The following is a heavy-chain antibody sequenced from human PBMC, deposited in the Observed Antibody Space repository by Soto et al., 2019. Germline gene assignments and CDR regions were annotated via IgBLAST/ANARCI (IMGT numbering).Heavy chain of an antibody. CDR2: IYYTGST. Sequence: QLQLQESGPRLVKPSETLSLTCTVSGGSISSINLYWSWIRQPPGKGLEWIGSIYYTGSTYDNPSLKCRVTMSVDTSKNQLSLKVTSVTAADTAVYYCARQCAEATAGGWFDPWGQGTLVTVSS. J-gene: IGHJ5*02. D-gene: IGHD1-26*01. CDR3: ARQCAEATAGGWFDP. V-gene: IGHV4-39*01. CDR1: GGSISSINLY.